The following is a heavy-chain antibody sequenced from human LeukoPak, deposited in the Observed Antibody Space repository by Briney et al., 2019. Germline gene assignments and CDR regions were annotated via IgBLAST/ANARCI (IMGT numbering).Heavy chain of an antibody. CDR1: GGSFSGYY. J-gene: IGHJ4*02. CDR2: INHSGST. Sequence: SETLSLTCAVYGGSFSGYYWSWIRQPPGKGLEWTGEINHSGSTNYNPSLKSRVTISVDTSKNQFSLKLSSVTAADTAVYYCARGLQQLAPLDYWGQGTLVTVSS. CDR3: ARGLQQLAPLDY. D-gene: IGHD6-13*01. V-gene: IGHV4-34*01.